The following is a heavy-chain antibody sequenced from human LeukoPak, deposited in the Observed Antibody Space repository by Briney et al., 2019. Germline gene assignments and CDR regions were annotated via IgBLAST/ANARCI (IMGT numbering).Heavy chain of an antibody. D-gene: IGHD2-15*01. V-gene: IGHV1-69*01. CDR1: GGTFSSYA. CDR2: IIPIFGTA. J-gene: IGHJ6*02. Sequence: SVKVSCKASGGTFSSYAISWVRQAPGQGLEWMGGIIPIFGTANYAQKFQGRVTITADESTSTAYMELSSLRSEDTAVYYCAREGYCSGGSCPFRYYYGMDVWGQGTTVTASS. CDR3: AREGYCSGGSCPFRYYYGMDV.